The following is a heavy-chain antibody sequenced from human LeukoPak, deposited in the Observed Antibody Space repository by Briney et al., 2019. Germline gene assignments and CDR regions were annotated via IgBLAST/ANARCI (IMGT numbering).Heavy chain of an antibody. CDR2: INHSGST. Sequence: PSETLSLTCTVSRYSISSGYYWGWIRQPPGKGLEWVGEINHSGSTNYNPSLKSRVTISVDTSKNQFSLKLSSVTAADTAVYYCARALKYYYYYYMDVWGKGTTVTVSS. CDR3: ARALKYYYYYYMDV. J-gene: IGHJ6*03. CDR1: RYSISSGYY. V-gene: IGHV4-38-2*02.